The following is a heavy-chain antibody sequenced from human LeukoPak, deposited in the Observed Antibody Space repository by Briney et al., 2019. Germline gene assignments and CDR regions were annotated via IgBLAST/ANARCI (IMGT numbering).Heavy chain of an antibody. J-gene: IGHJ4*02. V-gene: IGHV4-34*01. D-gene: IGHD4-17*01. CDR1: GGSFSGYY. Sequence: SETLSLTCAVYGGSFSGYYWSWIRQPPGKGLEWIGEINHSGSTNYNPSLKSRVTISVDTSKNQFSLKLSSVTAADTAVYYCARSTYGDYFDYWGQGTLVTVSS. CDR2: INHSGST. CDR3: ARSTYGDYFDY.